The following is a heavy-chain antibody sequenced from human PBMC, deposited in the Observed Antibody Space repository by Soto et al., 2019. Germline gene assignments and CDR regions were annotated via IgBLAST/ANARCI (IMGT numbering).Heavy chain of an antibody. CDR2: IYHSGST. V-gene: IGHV4-4*02. J-gene: IGHJ3*02. CDR1: GCAISSSNW. Sequence: SETLSLAFASSGCAISSSNWCRWGRQPPGKGLEWIGEIYHSGSTNYNPSLKSRVTISVDKSKNQFSLKLSSVTAADTAVYYCASYPSAIFGEPDAFHIWGQGTVVT. D-gene: IGHD3-3*01. CDR3: ASYPSAIFGEPDAFHI.